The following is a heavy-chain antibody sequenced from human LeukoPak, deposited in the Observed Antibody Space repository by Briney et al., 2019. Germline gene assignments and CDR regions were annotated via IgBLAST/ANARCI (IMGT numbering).Heavy chain of an antibody. Sequence: GGSLRLFCAASGFTVNSNYMTWVRQAPGKGLEWVSVIYSDGGTYYADSVKGRFIISRDNSKNTLSLQMNSLRAEDTAVYYCAELGITMIGGVWGKGTTVTISS. CDR2: IYSDGGT. CDR1: GFTVNSNY. J-gene: IGHJ6*04. D-gene: IGHD3-10*02. V-gene: IGHV3-66*01. CDR3: AELGITMIGGV.